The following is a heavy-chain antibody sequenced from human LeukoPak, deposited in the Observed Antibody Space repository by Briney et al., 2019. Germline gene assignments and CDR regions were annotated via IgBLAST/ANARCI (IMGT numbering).Heavy chain of an antibody. Sequence: PSETLSLTCTVSGGSISSNTYYWAWIRQPPGKGLECIGSIYYGGSTYYNPSLKSRVIISVDTSKNQFSLKLSPVTAADTAVYYCARAYYYASSAFDIWGQGTMVTVSS. D-gene: IGHD3-22*01. CDR2: IYYGGST. CDR3: ARAYYYASSAFDI. J-gene: IGHJ3*02. V-gene: IGHV4-39*01. CDR1: GGSISSNTYY.